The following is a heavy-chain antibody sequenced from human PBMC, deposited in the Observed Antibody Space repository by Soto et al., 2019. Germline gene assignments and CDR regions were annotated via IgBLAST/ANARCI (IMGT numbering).Heavy chain of an antibody. Sequence: SETLSRTCSVSGDYIHVGGYYWTWIRQRPGKGLEWMGYIYYAGKTYYNPSLESRLTMSVDRSKNQFSLRLTSVTAADTAVYFCGRDLTSNANCIDPWGKGTLVTVSS. D-gene: IGHD2-2*01. V-gene: IGHV4-30-4*01. CDR2: IYYAGKT. CDR1: GDYIHVGGYY. CDR3: GRDLTSNANCIDP. J-gene: IGHJ5*02.